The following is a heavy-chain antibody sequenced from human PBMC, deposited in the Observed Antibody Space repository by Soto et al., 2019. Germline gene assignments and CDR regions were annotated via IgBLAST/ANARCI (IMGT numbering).Heavy chain of an antibody. J-gene: IGHJ4*02. CDR3: AREQYNWKL. Sequence: PETLSLTCSVSGVSITSYYWTWIRHSPGKGLEWIGYVYHTGNTYYNPSLKSRVTISLDTSKNQVSLRLRSVTAADTAVYYCAREQYNWKLWGQGTLVTVS. V-gene: IGHV4-59*01. D-gene: IGHD1-20*01. CDR1: GVSITSYY. CDR2: VYHTGNT.